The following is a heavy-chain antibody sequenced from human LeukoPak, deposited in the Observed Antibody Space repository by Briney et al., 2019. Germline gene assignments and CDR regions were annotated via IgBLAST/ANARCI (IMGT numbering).Heavy chain of an antibody. V-gene: IGHV1-46*01. Sequence: ASVNVSCQASGYTFPDYYIHEVRPAPGQGLEGVGIINPTGGSTSYAQTFQGRGTMTRDPSTSTAYMELSSLISADPAVYYCAREHYYGSGSYSDYWGQGTLVTVSS. CDR1: GYTFPDYY. CDR2: INPTGGST. J-gene: IGHJ4*02. CDR3: AREHYYGSGSYSDY. D-gene: IGHD3-10*01.